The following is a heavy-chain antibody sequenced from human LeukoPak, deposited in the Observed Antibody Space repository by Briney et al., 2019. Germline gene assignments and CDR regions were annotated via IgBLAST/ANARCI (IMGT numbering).Heavy chain of an antibody. CDR1: GYTFTSYA. CDR3: ARDQGAAGVDNWFDP. D-gene: IGHD6-13*01. V-gene: IGHV7-4-1*01. J-gene: IGHJ5*02. CDR2: INTNTGNP. Sequence: ASVKVSCKASGYTFTSYAMNWVRQAPGQGLEWMGWINTNTGNPTYARGFTGRFVFSLDTSVSTAYLQICSLKAEDTAVYYCARDQGAAGVDNWFDPWGQGTLVTVSS.